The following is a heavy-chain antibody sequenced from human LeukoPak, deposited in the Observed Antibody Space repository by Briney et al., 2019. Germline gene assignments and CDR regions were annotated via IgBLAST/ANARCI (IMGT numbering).Heavy chain of an antibody. CDR3: ARAYPGIAAAGTWYYYYYYYMDV. CDR2: INPSGGST. D-gene: IGHD6-13*01. J-gene: IGHJ6*03. V-gene: IGHV1-46*01. Sequence: ASVKVSCKASGYTFTSYYMHWVRQAPGQGLEWMGIINPSGGSTSYAQKFQGRVTMTRDTSISTAYMELSRLRSDDTAVYYCARAYPGIAAAGTWYYYYYYYMDVWGKGTTVTVSS. CDR1: GYTFTSYY.